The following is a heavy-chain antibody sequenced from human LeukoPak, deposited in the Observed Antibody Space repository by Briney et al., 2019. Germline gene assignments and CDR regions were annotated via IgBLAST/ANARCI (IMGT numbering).Heavy chain of an antibody. J-gene: IGHJ4*02. CDR2: IKQDGGEK. V-gene: IGHV3-7*01. Sequence: PGGSLRLSCAASGFTFSNYWMSWVRQAPGKGLEWVANIKQDGGEKLYVDSVKGRFTISRDNAKNSLYLQMNSLRAEDTAVYYCARGGNSSWDYWGQGALVTVSS. CDR1: GFTFSNYW. D-gene: IGHD6-6*01. CDR3: ARGGNSSWDY.